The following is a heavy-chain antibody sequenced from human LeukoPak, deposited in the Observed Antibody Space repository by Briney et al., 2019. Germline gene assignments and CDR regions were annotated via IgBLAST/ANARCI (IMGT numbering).Heavy chain of an antibody. CDR1: GYTFTSYG. CDR3: ARVYVLRQNWFDP. Sequence: EASVKVSCKASGYTFTSYGISWVRQAPGQGLEWMGWISAYNGNTNYAQKLQGRVTMTTDTSTSTAYMELRSLRSEDTAVYYCARVYVLRQNWFDPWGQGTLVTVSS. J-gene: IGHJ5*02. V-gene: IGHV1-18*01. D-gene: IGHD3-3*01. CDR2: ISAYNGNT.